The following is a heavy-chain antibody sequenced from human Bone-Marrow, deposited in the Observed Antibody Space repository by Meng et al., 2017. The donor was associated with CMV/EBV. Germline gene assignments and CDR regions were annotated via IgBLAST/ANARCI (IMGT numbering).Heavy chain of an antibody. J-gene: IGHJ6*02. D-gene: IGHD3-10*01. Sequence: SVKVSCKASGGTFSSYAISWVRQAPGQGLEWMGGIIPILGIANYAQKFQGRVTITADKSTSTAYMELSSLRSEDTAVYYCASRVRGVLYYYGMDVWGHGTTVTVSS. CDR2: IIPILGIA. CDR3: ASRVRGVLYYYGMDV. V-gene: IGHV1-69*10. CDR1: GGTFSSYA.